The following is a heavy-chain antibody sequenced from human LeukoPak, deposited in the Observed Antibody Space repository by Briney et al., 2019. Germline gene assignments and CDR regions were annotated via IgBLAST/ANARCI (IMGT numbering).Heavy chain of an antibody. J-gene: IGHJ4*02. V-gene: IGHV1-2*06. CDR2: INPNSGDT. CDR3: ARDYCSSTSCLFDY. D-gene: IGHD2-2*01. Sequence: ASVKVSCTASGYTFTVYHMHWVRQAPGQGLEWMGRINPNSGDTNYAQKFQGRVTMTRDTSISTAYMELSRLRSDDTAVYYCARDYCSSTSCLFDYWGQGTLVTVSS. CDR1: GYTFTVYH.